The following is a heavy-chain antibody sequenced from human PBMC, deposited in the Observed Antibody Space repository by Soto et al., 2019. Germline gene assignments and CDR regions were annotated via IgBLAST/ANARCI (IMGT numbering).Heavy chain of an antibody. CDR3: ARDHPHSYGVYYFDY. J-gene: IGHJ4*02. CDR2: IYSSGST. Sequence: ETLSLTCTVSGGSISSYYWSWIRQSPGKGLEWIGYIYSSGSTHYNPSLQNRVTISIDTSKNQVSLKVNSVTAADTAVYYCARDHPHSYGVYYFDYWGQGTPVTVSS. V-gene: IGHV4-59*01. D-gene: IGHD5-18*01. CDR1: GGSISSYY.